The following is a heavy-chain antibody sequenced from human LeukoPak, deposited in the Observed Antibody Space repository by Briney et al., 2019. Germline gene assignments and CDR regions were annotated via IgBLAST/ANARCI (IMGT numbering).Heavy chain of an antibody. CDR1: GYTFTSYG. CDR3: ARDRALRFLEWLFDY. V-gene: IGHV1-18*01. D-gene: IGHD3-3*01. CDR2: ISAYNGNT. J-gene: IGHJ4*02. Sequence: ASVKVSCKASGYTFTSYGISWVRQAPGQGLEWMGWISAYNGNTNYAQKFQGRVTMTRDTSISTAYMELSRLRSDDTAVYYCARDRALRFLEWLFDYWGQGTLVTVSS.